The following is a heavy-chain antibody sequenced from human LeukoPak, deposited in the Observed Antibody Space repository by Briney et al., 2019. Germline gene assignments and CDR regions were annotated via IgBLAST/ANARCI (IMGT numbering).Heavy chain of an antibody. CDR1: GYTFTSYG. V-gene: IGHV1-18*01. CDR3: ARDLVQAYDFWSGYYTNWFDP. D-gene: IGHD3-3*01. CDR2: ISAYNGNT. Sequence: GASVKVSCKASGYTFTSYGISWGRQAPGQGLEWMGWISAYNGNTNYAQKLQGRVTMTTDTSTSTAYMELRSLRSDDTAVYYCARDLVQAYDFWSGYYTNWFDPWGQGTLVSVSS. J-gene: IGHJ5*02.